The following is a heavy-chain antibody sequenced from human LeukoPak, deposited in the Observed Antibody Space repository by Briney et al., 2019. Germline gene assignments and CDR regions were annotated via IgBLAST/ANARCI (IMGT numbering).Heavy chain of an antibody. J-gene: IGHJ3*02. D-gene: IGHD3-22*01. V-gene: IGHV3-7*01. CDR2: IKQDGSEK. CDR1: GFTFSSYW. CDR3: ARVTYYYDSSGYYADAFDI. Sequence: GGSLRLSCAASGFTFSSYWMSWVRQAPGKGLEWVANIKQDGSEKYYVDSVKGRFTISRDNAKNSLYLQMNSLRAEDTAVYHCARVTYYYDSSGYYADAFDIWGQGTMVTVSS.